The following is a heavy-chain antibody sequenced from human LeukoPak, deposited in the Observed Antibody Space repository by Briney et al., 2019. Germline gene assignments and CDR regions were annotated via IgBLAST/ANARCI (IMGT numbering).Heavy chain of an antibody. J-gene: IGHJ4*02. Sequence: GGSLRLSCAASGFTFSSYATSWVRQAPGKGLEWVSAISGSGGSTYYADSVKGRFTISRDNSKNTLHLQMNSLRAEDTAVYYCAKNYYGSGSTLDYWGQGTLVTVSS. V-gene: IGHV3-23*01. CDR3: AKNYYGSGSTLDY. CDR2: ISGSGGST. CDR1: GFTFSSYA. D-gene: IGHD3-10*01.